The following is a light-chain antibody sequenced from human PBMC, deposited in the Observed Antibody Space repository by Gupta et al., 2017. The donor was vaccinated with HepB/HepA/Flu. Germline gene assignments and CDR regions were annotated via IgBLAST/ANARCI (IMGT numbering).Light chain of an antibody. CDR1: SSNIGSNS. V-gene: IGLV1-47*01. CDR3: AAWDDKLFWM. J-gene: IGLJ3*02. CDR2: NNT. Sequence: QSVLTQPPSVSGTPGQRVTISCSGSSSNIGSNSVSWFQHLPGTAPKLLIYNNTQRPSGVPDRFSGSKSGTSASLAISGLRSEDEADYYCAAWDDKLFWMFGGGTKLTVL.